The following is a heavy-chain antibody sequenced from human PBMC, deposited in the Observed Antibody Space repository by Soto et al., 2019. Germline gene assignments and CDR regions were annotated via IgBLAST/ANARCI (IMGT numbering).Heavy chain of an antibody. J-gene: IGHJ3*02. Sequence: EVQLVESGGGLVKPGGSLRLSCAASRFTFSNAWMSWVRQAPGKGLEWVGRIKSKTDGETTDYAAPVKGRFTISRDDSNNTLYLQMNSLKTEDTAVYYCTTVGRELPWGADAFDIWGQGTMVTVSS. CDR3: TTVGRELPWGADAFDI. D-gene: IGHD1-26*01. CDR2: IKSKTDGETT. CDR1: RFTFSNAW. V-gene: IGHV3-15*01.